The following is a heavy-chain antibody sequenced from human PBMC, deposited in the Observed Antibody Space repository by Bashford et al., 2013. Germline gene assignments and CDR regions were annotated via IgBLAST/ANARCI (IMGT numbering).Heavy chain of an antibody. J-gene: IGHJ3*02. V-gene: IGHV1-8*01. CDR2: MNANSGNT. D-gene: IGHD3-10*01. Sequence: ASVKVSCKASGYTFTSYDINWVRQTTGQGLEWMGWMNANSGNTGYAQNFKGRVTMTWDTSISTAYMELSYLTPDDTAVYYCARGPTLVRGVILAGGGCDIWGQGTTVTVSS. CDR1: GYTFTSYD. CDR3: ARGPTLVRGVILAGGGCDI.